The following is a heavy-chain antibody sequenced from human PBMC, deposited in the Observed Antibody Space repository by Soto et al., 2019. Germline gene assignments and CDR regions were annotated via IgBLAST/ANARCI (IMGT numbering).Heavy chain of an antibody. D-gene: IGHD3-22*01. CDR2: ISRSSSYI. V-gene: IGHV3-21*01. J-gene: IGHJ3*01. CDR1: GFTFSSYS. Sequence: GGSLRLSCAASGFTFSSYSLNWVRQAPGKGLEWVSSISRSSSYIYYADSVKGRFTISRDNAKNSLYLQMNSLRAEDTAVYYCARERENYDSSDSFWGQGTMVTVSS. CDR3: ARERENYDSSDSF.